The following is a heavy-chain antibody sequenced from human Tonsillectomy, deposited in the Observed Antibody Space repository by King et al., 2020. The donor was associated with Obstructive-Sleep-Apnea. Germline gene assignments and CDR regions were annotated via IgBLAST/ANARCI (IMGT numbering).Heavy chain of an antibody. CDR2: ISGSGGST. J-gene: IGHJ4*02. D-gene: IGHD3-10*01. Sequence: EVQLVESGGGLVQPGGSLRLSCAASGFTFSSYAMSWVRQAPGKGLEWVSTISGSGGSTYYADSVKGRFTISRDNSKNTLYLQMNSLRAEDTAVNYCAKTLKYGSGSYRFDYWGQGTLVTVSS. CDR3: AKTLKYGSGSYRFDY. CDR1: GFTFSSYA. V-gene: IGHV3-23*04.